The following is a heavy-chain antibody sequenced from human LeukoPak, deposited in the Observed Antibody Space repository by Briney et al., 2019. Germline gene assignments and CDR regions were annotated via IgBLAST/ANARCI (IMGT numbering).Heavy chain of an antibody. CDR2: INHSGST. V-gene: IGHV4-34*01. J-gene: IGHJ4*02. Sequence: SETLSLTCAVYGGSFSGYYWSWIRKPPGKGLEWIGEINHSGSTNYNPSLKSRVTISVDTSKNQFSLKLSSVTAADTAVYYCARGPIAAAGTESDYWGQGTLVTVSS. D-gene: IGHD6-13*01. CDR1: GGSFSGYY. CDR3: ARGPIAAAGTESDY.